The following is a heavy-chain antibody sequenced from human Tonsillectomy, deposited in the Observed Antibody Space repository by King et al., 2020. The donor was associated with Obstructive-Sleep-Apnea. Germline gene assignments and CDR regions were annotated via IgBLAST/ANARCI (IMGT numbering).Heavy chain of an antibody. CDR2: ISSSGSTI. V-gene: IGHV3-11*01. CDR3: ARDHDYYDSSGYYHYYYYGMDV. CDR1: GFTFSDYY. J-gene: IGHJ6*02. D-gene: IGHD3-22*01. Sequence: VQLVESGGGLVKPGGSLRLSCAASGFTFSDYYMSWIRQAPGKGLEWVSYISSSGSTIYYADSVKGRFTISRDNAKNSLYLQMNSLRAEDTAVYYWARDHDYYDSSGYYHYYYYGMDVWGQGTTVTVSS.